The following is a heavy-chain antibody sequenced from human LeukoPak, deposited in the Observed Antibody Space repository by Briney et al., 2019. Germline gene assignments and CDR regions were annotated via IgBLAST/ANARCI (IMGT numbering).Heavy chain of an antibody. CDR3: ARAPHTSSKDTYYYGSRPYRGAFDI. CDR1: GGSISSYY. D-gene: IGHD3-10*01. J-gene: IGHJ3*02. CDR2: IYYSGST. Sequence: SETLSLTCTVSGGSISSYYWSWIRQPPGKGLEWIGYIYYSGSTNYNPSLKSRVTISVDTSKNQFSLKLSSVTAADTAVYYCARAPHTSSKDTYYYGSRPYRGAFDIWGQGTMVTVSS. V-gene: IGHV4-59*01.